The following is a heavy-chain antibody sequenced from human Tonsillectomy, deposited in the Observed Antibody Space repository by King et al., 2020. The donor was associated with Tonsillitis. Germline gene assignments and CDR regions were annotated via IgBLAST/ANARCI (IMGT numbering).Heavy chain of an antibody. CDR1: GDSISSGSYY. CDR3: AGTDCGGDCYPQRGLDY. J-gene: IGHJ4*02. V-gene: IGHV4-61*02. Sequence: MQLQESGPGLVKPSQTLSLTCTVSGDSISSGSYYWSWIRQPAGKGLEWIGRVYTSGSTSSNPSLKSRVTISVDTSKNQFSLMLSSVTAADTAVYYCAGTDCGGDCYPQRGLDYWGQGTLVTVSS. D-gene: IGHD2-21*02. CDR2: VYTSGST.